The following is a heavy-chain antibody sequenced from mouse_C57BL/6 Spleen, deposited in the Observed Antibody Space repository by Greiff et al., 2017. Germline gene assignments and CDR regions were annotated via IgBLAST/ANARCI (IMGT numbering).Heavy chain of an antibody. J-gene: IGHJ3*01. D-gene: IGHD2-5*01. V-gene: IGHV1-74*01. CDR1: GYTFTSYW. CDR2: IHPSDSDT. CDR3: APYYSNYGGFVY. Sequence: QVQLQQPGAELVKPGASVKLSCKASGYTFTSYWMHWVKQRPGQGLEWIGMIHPSDSDTNYNQKFKGKATLTVDKSSSTAYMQLSSLTSEDSAVYYCAPYYSNYGGFVYWGQGTLVTVSA.